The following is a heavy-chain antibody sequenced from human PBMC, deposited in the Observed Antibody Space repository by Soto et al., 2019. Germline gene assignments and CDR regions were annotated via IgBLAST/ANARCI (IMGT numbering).Heavy chain of an antibody. V-gene: IGHV3-23*01. CDR2: ISGSGGST. Sequence: PGGSLRLSCAASGFTFSSYAMSWVRQAPGKGLEWVSAISGSGGSTYYADSVKGRFTISRDNSKNTLYLQMNSLRAEDTAVYYCAKDLGKRGWYLLSFFDYWGQGTLVTVSS. CDR1: GFTFSSYA. D-gene: IGHD6-19*01. CDR3: AKDLGKRGWYLLSFFDY. J-gene: IGHJ4*02.